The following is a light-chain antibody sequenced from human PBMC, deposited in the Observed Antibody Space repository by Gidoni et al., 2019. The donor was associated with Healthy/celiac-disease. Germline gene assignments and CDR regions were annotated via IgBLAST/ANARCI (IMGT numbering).Light chain of an antibody. V-gene: IGLV3-21*04. CDR2: YDS. J-gene: IGLJ2*01. CDR1: NNGSKS. CDR3: QVWDSSYVV. Sequence: SYVLTQPPSVSVAPGKTARITCGGNNNGSKSVHWYQQKPGQAPVLVIYYDSDRPSGIPERFSGSNSGNTATLTISRVEAGDEADYYCQVWDSSYVVFGGGTKLTVL.